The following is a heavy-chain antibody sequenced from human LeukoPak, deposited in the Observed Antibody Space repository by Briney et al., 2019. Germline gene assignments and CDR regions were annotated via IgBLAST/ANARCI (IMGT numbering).Heavy chain of an antibody. CDR3: ARGGYDSSGYYSKYYFDY. J-gene: IGHJ4*02. Sequence: SETLSLTCTVSGGSIGSYYWSWIRQPPGKGLEWIGYIFHSGSTNYNPSLKSRVTISVDTSKNQFSLKLSSVTAADTTVYYCARGGYDSSGYYSKYYFDYWGQGTLVTVSS. CDR2: IFHSGST. CDR1: GGSIGSYY. D-gene: IGHD3-22*01. V-gene: IGHV4-59*08.